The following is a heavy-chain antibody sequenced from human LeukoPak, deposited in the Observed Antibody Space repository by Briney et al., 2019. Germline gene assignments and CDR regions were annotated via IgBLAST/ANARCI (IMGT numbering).Heavy chain of an antibody. V-gene: IGHV1-46*01. D-gene: IGHD2-15*01. CDR2: INPSGGST. CDR1: GYTFTSYY. Sequence: GASVKVSCKASGYTFTSYYMHWVRQAPGQGLEWMGIINPSGGSTSYAQKFQGRVTMTRDTSTSTVYMELSSLRSEVTAVYYCARESRDIVVVVAATGCYYGMDVWGQGTTVTVSS. CDR3: ARESRDIVVVVAATGCYYGMDV. J-gene: IGHJ6*02.